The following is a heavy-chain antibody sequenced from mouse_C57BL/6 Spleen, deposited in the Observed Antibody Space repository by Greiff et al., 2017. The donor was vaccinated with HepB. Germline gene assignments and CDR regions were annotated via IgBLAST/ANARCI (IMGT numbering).Heavy chain of an antibody. Sequence: QVQLKQPGAELVRPGTSVKLSCKASGYTFTSYWMHWVKQRPGQGLEWIGVIDPSDSYTNYNQKFKGKATLTVDTSSSTAYMQLSSLTSEDSAVYYCARLGGYGYDDFDYWGQGTTLTVSS. CDR3: ARLGGYGYDDFDY. CDR2: IDPSDSYT. D-gene: IGHD2-2*01. J-gene: IGHJ2*01. CDR1: GYTFTSYW. V-gene: IGHV1-59*01.